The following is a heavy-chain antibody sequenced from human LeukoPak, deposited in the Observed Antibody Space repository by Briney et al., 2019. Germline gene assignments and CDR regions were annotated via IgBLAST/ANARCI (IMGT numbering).Heavy chain of an antibody. J-gene: IGHJ4*02. CDR2: IGGSGVT. D-gene: IGHD1-26*01. CDR1: GFTVSSNY. V-gene: IGHV3-53*01. Sequence: PGGSLRLSCAASGFTVSSNYMSWVRQAPGRGLEWVSSIGGSGVTYYADSVKGRFTISRDNSKNTLYLLMTSLRVEDTAVYYCANRIVGDKHFDYWGQGTLVTVSS. CDR3: ANRIVGDKHFDY.